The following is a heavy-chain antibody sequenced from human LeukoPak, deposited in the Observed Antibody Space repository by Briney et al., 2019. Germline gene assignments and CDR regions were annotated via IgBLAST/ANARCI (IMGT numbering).Heavy chain of an antibody. D-gene: IGHD6-13*01. CDR3: ATDGRIAAAGTRYYYYYMDV. V-gene: IGHV1-24*01. J-gene: IGHJ6*03. CDR1: GYTLTELS. Sequence: GASVKVSCKVSGYTLTELSMHWVRQAPGKGLEWMGGFDPEDGETIYAQKFQGRVTMTEDTSTDTAYMELSSLRSEDTALYYGATDGRIAAAGTRYYYYYMDVWGKGTTVTVSS. CDR2: FDPEDGET.